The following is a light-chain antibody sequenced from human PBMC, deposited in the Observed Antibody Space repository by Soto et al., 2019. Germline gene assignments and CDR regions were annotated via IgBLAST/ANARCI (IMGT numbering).Light chain of an antibody. J-gene: IGKJ1*01. CDR1: QSISSD. Sequence: ETVLTQSPATLSVSPGERATLSCRASQSISSDLAWYQQKPGQAPRLLIYGTSTRATGLPARFSGGGSGTELTLTISSLQSEDFAVYFCQQYENWPWTFGQGTKVDIK. CDR3: QQYENWPWT. CDR2: GTS. V-gene: IGKV3-15*01.